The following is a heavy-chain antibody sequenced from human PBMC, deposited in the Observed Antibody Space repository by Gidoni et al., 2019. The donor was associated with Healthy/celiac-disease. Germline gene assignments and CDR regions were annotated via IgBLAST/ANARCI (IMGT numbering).Heavy chain of an antibody. Sequence: QLQLQASGPGLVKPSETLSLTCTVSGGSLSSSSYYWGWIRQPPGKGLEWIGSIYYSGSTYYNPSLKSRVTISVDTSKNQFSLKLSSVTAADTAVYYCARHYDILTGYYWGNWFDPWGQGTLVTVSS. CDR2: IYYSGST. CDR1: GGSLSSSSYY. V-gene: IGHV4-39*01. J-gene: IGHJ5*02. CDR3: ARHYDILTGYYWGNWFDP. D-gene: IGHD3-9*01.